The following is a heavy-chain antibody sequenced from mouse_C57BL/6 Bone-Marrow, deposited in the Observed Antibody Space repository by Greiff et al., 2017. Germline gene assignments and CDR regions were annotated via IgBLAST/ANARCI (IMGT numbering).Heavy chain of an antibody. CDR3: ASAAGGPHYYAMDY. V-gene: IGHV1-18*01. D-gene: IGHD3-3*01. Sequence: VQLQQSGPELVKPGASVKIPCKASGYTFTDYNMDWVKQSHGKSLEWIGDINPNNGGTIYNQKFKGKATLTVDKSSSTAYMELRSLTSEDTAVYYCASAAGGPHYYAMDYWGQGTSVTVSS. J-gene: IGHJ4*01. CDR2: INPNNGGT. CDR1: GYTFTDYN.